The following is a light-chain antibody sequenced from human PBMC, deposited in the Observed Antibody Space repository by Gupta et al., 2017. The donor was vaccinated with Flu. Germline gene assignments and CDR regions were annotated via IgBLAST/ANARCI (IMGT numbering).Light chain of an antibody. Sequence: DIQMTQSPSSLSASIGDRVTITCRASQGIGNNLGWYQQKPGKAPKRLIFLASNWQSGVPARFSGSGSGTEFTLTISSLQPEDFATYYCQQHINYPRSFGGGTKVEIK. CDR3: QQHINYPRS. CDR2: LAS. CDR1: QGIGNN. V-gene: IGKV1-17*01. J-gene: IGKJ4*01.